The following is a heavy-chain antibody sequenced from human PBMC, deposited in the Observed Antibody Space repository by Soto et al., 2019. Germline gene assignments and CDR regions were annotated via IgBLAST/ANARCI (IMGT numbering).Heavy chain of an antibody. J-gene: IGHJ4*02. CDR1: GFTFSSYV. D-gene: IGHD2-2*03. CDR2: ILNDGSNK. Sequence: QVQLVESGGDVVQPGRSLRLSCEASGFTFSSYVMHWVRQAPGKGLEWVAVILNDGSNKYYIDSVKGRFTISRDNSKSTLYLQMNSLKVEDTAVYYGAKIFWPGYCTTSSCYVFDYWGQGTLVTVSS. V-gene: IGHV3-30*18. CDR3: AKIFWPGYCTTSSCYVFDY.